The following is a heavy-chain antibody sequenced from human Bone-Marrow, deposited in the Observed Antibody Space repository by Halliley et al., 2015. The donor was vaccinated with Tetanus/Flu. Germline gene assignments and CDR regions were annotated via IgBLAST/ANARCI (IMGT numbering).Heavy chain of an antibody. CDR1: GFTFSGSA. CDR3: SSLKGGFSSPDDYYGMDV. Sequence: AASGFTFSGSAMHWVRQASGKGLEWVGRIRSKANSYATSYGASVRGRFTISRDDSKNTAYLQMDSLKTEDTAVYFCSSLKGGFSSPDDYYGMDVWGQGTTVTVSS. CDR2: IRSKANSYAT. V-gene: IGHV3-73*01. J-gene: IGHJ6*02. D-gene: IGHD6-6*01.